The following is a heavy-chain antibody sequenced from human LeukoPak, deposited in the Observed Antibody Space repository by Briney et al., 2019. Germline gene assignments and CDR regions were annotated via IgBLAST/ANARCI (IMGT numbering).Heavy chain of an antibody. V-gene: IGHV3-23*01. CDR1: GFTFSSYA. J-gene: IGHJ4*02. CDR3: AKDRSCTNDICHGDFDY. D-gene: IGHD2-8*01. Sequence: GGSLRLSCAASGFTFSSYAVSWVRQAPGKGLEWVSSISGSGGSTYSADSVKGRFTISRDNSKNTLYLQMNSLRAEDTALYYCAKDRSCTNDICHGDFDYWGRGTLVTVSS. CDR2: ISGSGGST.